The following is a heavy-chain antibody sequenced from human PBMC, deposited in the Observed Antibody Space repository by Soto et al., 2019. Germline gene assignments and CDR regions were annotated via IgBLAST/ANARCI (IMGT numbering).Heavy chain of an antibody. Sequence: SETLSLTCTVSGDSISSGDYYWSWIRQPPGQGLEWIGLFYYSGSTHYNPSLKSRLTVSVDTSKNQFSLKLSSVTAADTAVYYCARVPDDWGQGTLVTVSS. CDR3: ARVPDD. D-gene: IGHD3-3*01. J-gene: IGHJ4*02. CDR1: GDSISSGDYY. V-gene: IGHV4-30-4*01. CDR2: FYYSGST.